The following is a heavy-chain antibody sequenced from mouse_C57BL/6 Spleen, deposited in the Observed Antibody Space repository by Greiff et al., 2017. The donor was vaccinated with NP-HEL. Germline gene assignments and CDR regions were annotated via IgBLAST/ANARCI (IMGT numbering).Heavy chain of an antibody. CDR2: IWSGGST. D-gene: IGHD2-1*01. J-gene: IGHJ3*01. CDR3: ADGNYEGFAY. V-gene: IGHV2-4*01. Sequence: QVQLQQSGPGLVQPSQSLSITCTVSGFSLTSYGVHWVRQPPGKGLEWLGVIWSGGSTDYNAAFISRLSISKDNSKSQVFFKMNSLQADDTAIYYCADGNYEGFAYWGQGTLVTVSA. CDR1: GFSLTSYG.